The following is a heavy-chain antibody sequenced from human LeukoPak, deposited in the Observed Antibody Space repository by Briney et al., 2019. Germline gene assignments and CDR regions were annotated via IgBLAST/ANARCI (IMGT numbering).Heavy chain of an antibody. CDR1: GFTFSSYA. D-gene: IGHD1-14*01. J-gene: IGHJ4*02. V-gene: IGHV3-23*01. Sequence: GRSLRLSCAASGFTFSSYAMNWVRQAPGKGLEWVSVIGVAMNTYYADSVKGRFTISRDNSKTTLYLQMNSLRAEDTAVYYCAKKTAGTTPFDSWGLGTLVTVSS. CDR2: IGVAMNT. CDR3: AKKTAGTTPFDS.